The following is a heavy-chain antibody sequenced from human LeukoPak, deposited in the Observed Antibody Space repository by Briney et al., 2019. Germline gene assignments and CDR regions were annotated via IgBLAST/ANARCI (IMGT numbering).Heavy chain of an antibody. CDR3: ARDQRNSGSYRFEY. V-gene: IGHV1-18*01. CDR1: GYTFSGYG. J-gene: IGHJ4*02. CDR2: ITGNNGNT. D-gene: IGHD1-26*01. Sequence: GASVKVSCKTSGYTFSGYGMSWVRQAPGQGLEWIGWITGNNGNTNYAPSLQGRITMTTDTSTNTAYMELTSLKSDDTAVYYCARDQRNSGSYRFEYWGQGTLVTVSS.